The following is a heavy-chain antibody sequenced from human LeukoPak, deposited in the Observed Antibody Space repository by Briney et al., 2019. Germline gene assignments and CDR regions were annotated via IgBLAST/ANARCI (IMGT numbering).Heavy chain of an antibody. CDR2: ITSKIDGGTT. D-gene: IGHD3-10*02. CDR1: GFAFSNAW. J-gene: IGHJ4*02. V-gene: IGHV3-15*01. Sequence: GGSLRLSCAASGFAFSNAWMSWVRQAPGKGLEWVGRITSKIDGGTTDYAAPVKGRFSISRDDSKNTLYLQINSLKIEDTAIYYCTTVARFVSSLFGELVPDYWGQGARVTASS. CDR3: TTVARFVSSLFGELVPDY.